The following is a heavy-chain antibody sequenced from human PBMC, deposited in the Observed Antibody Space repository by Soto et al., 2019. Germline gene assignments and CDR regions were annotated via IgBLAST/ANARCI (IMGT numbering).Heavy chain of an antibody. V-gene: IGHV1-2*02. CDR2: TSPRTGGA. J-gene: IGHJ5*01. CDR1: GYTFTTYY. CDR3: ARSSGSYSKWFDS. Sequence: ASVKVSCKTSGYTFTTYYMHWLRQAPGHGLEWLGWTSPRTGGAKYSHKFQGRVSMTRNTSITTAYMELTGLSTDDTAVYYCARSSGSYSKWFDSWGQGTLVTVSS. D-gene: IGHD3-10*01.